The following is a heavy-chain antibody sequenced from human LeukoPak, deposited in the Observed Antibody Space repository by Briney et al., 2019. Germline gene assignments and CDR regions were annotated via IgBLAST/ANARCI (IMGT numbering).Heavy chain of an antibody. CDR2: IIPIFGTA. CDR1: GYTFTSYG. Sequence: SVKVSCKASGYTFTSYGISWVRQAPGQGLEWMGGIIPIFGTANYAQKFQGRVTITTDESTSTAYMELSSLRSEDTAVYYCARTEFKYQLLCDYWGQGTLVTVSS. J-gene: IGHJ4*02. CDR3: ARTEFKYQLLCDY. D-gene: IGHD2-2*01. V-gene: IGHV1-69*05.